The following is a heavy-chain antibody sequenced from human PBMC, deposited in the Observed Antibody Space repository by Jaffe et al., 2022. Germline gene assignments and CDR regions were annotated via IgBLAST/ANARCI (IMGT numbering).Heavy chain of an antibody. J-gene: IGHJ5*02. CDR2: ISSSGSTI. V-gene: IGHV3-48*03. CDR3: ARDDYCSSTTCYQNNWLDP. D-gene: IGHD2-2*01. CDR1: GFTFSSYE. Sequence: EVQLVESGGGLVQPGGSLRLSCAASGFTFSSYEMNWVRQAPGKGLEWVSYISSSGSTIYYADSVKGRFTISRDNAKNSLYLQMNSLRAEDTAVYYCARDDYCSSTTCYQNNWLDPWGQGTLVTVSS.